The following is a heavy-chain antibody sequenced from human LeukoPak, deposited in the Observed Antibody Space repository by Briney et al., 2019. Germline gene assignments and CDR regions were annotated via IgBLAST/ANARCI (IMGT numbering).Heavy chain of an antibody. CDR3: ARGRWKTGMDSPYYFDY. D-gene: IGHD2-2*03. CDR1: GGSIGNYY. V-gene: IGHV4-4*07. J-gene: IGHJ4*02. Sequence: PSETLSHTCTVSGGSIGNYYWSWIRQPAGKGLEWIGRTHTSGSTNYNPSLKSRVTMSVDTSKNQFSLKLTSVTAADTAVYYCARGRWKTGMDSPYYFDYWGQGTLVTVSS. CDR2: THTSGST.